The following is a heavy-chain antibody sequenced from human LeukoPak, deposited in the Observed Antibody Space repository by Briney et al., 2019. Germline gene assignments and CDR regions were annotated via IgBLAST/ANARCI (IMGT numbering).Heavy chain of an antibody. CDR1: GGSFSGYY. J-gene: IGHJ6*03. D-gene: IGHD3-3*01. CDR2: INHSGST. Sequence: SETLSLTCAVYGGSFSGYYWSWIRQPPGKGLEWIGEINHSGSTNYNPSLTSRVTISVDTSKNQFSLKLSSVTAADTAVYYCASTISTRHYYYYMDVWGKGTTVTTSS. CDR3: ASTISTRHYYYYMDV. V-gene: IGHV4-34*01.